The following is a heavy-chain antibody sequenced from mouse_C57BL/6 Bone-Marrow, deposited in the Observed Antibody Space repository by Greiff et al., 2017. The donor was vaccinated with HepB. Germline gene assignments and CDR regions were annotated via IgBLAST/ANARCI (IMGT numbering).Heavy chain of an antibody. CDR3: ARGLITTVVALPEFAY. Sequence: QVQLQQSGAELARPGASVKLSCKASGYTFTSYGISWVKQRTGQGLEWIGEISPRSGNTYYNEKFKGKATLTADKSSSTAYMELRSLTSEDSAVYFCARGLITTVVALPEFAYWGQGTLVTVSA. J-gene: IGHJ3*01. V-gene: IGHV1-81*01. CDR1: GYTFTSYG. D-gene: IGHD1-1*01. CDR2: ISPRSGNT.